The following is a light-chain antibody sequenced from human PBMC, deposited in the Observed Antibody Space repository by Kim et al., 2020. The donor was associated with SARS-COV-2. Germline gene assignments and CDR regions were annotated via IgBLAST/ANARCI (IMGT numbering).Light chain of an antibody. CDR2: AAS. CDR1: QGISSY. J-gene: IGKJ4*01. CDR3: QQLNSYPRT. Sequence: DIQLTQSPSFLSASVGDRVTITCRASQGISSYLAWYQHKPGKAPKLLIYAASTLQSGVPSRFSGSGSGTEFTLTISSLQPEDFATYYCQQLNSYPRTFGGGTKVDIK. V-gene: IGKV1-9*01.